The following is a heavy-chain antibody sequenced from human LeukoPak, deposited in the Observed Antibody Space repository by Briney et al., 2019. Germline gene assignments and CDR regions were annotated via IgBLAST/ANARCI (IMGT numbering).Heavy chain of an antibody. CDR2: IYYSGST. D-gene: IGHD5-18*01. CDR1: GGSFSGYY. V-gene: IGHV4-30-4*08. Sequence: SETLSLTCAVYGGSFSGYYWSWIRQPPGKGLEWIGYIYYSGSTYYSPSLKSRVTISVDTSKNQFSLKLSSVTAADTAVYYCASYYGYSYGSFDYWGQGTLVTVSS. J-gene: IGHJ4*02. CDR3: ASYYGYSYGSFDY.